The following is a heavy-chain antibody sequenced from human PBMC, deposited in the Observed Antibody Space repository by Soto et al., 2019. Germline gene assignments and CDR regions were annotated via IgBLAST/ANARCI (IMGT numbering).Heavy chain of an antibody. CDR1: GFTFDDYA. V-gene: IGHV3-9*01. CDR2: ISWNSGSI. D-gene: IGHD6-19*01. CDR3: AKTQEQWLSSAYCMDV. Sequence: EVQLVESGGGLVQPGRSLRLSCAASGFTFDDYAMHWVRQAPGKGLEWVSGISWNSGSIGYADSVKGRFTISRDNAKNSLYLQMNSLRAEDTALYYCAKTQEQWLSSAYCMDVWGQGTTVTVSS. J-gene: IGHJ6*02.